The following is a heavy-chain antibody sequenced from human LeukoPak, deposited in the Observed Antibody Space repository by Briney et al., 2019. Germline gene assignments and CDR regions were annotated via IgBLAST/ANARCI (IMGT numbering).Heavy chain of an antibody. CDR3: ARDFFHSDISRPFDY. V-gene: IGHV3-21*01. CDR1: GFIFSRYT. Sequence: GGSLRLSCAASGFIFSRYTINWVRQAPGKGLEWVSSIWSDSAEIHYADSVKGRFTVSRDNAKDSLYLQMNSLRAEDSAVYYCARDFFHSDISRPFDYWGQGTLVTVSS. CDR2: IWSDSAEI. J-gene: IGHJ4*02. D-gene: IGHD3-3*02.